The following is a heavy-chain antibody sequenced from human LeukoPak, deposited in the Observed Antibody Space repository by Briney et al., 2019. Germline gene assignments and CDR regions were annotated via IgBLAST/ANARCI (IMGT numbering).Heavy chain of an antibody. Sequence: SETLSLTCTVSGGSISSYYWSWIRQPPGKGLEWIGYISYSGSTNYNLSLKSRVTISVDTSRNQFSLKLSSVIAADTAVYYCARGRLGGSGSYYNVLDYWGQGTLVTASS. CDR2: ISYSGST. J-gene: IGHJ4*02. V-gene: IGHV4-59*01. D-gene: IGHD3-10*01. CDR1: GGSISSYY. CDR3: ARGRLGGSGSYYNVLDY.